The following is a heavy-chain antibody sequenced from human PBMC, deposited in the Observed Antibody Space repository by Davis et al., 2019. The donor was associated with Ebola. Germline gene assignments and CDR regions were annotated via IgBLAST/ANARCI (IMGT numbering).Heavy chain of an antibody. D-gene: IGHD6-19*01. CDR2: IYYSGST. CDR3: AREDSSGWYVTDS. Sequence: MPSETLSLTCNVSGASVRSGTYYWSWIRQRPGKGLEWIGYIYYSGSTNYNPSLKSRVTISLDMSKNQFSLELSSVTAADTAVYYCAREDSSGWYVTDSWGQGTLATVSS. V-gene: IGHV4-61*01. J-gene: IGHJ4*02. CDR1: GASVRSGTYY.